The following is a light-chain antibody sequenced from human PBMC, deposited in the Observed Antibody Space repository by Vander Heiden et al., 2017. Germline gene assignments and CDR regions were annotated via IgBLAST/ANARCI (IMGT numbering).Light chain of an antibody. CDR3: RQSYSIPRT. Sequence: DIQMTQSPSSLTASVGDRVTFTCRASQNIGNYLNWYQQKPGKAPELLILGASTLVSGVPPRCSGGGSGTLYTLTISSLQPEDSAAYHCRQSYSIPRTFGQGTKLEI. V-gene: IGKV1-39*01. CDR2: GAS. J-gene: IGKJ2*01. CDR1: QNIGNY.